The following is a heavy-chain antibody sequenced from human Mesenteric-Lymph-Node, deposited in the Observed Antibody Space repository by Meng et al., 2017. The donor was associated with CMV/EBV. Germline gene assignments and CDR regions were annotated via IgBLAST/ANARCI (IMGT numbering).Heavy chain of an antibody. J-gene: IGHJ4*02. CDR3: ARDQGGGSYSFDY. Sequence: GESLKISCAASGFTFSSFAMHWVRQAPGKGLEWVAFISFDGSSKWYADSVKGRFTISRDNSKNTMYLQMNSLRTEDTAVYYCARDQGGGSYSFDYWGRGTLVTVSS. V-gene: IGHV3-30*04. CDR2: ISFDGSSK. CDR1: GFTFSSFA. D-gene: IGHD2-15*01.